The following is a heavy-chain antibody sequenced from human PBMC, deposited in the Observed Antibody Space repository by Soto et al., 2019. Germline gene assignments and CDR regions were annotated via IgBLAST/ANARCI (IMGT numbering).Heavy chain of an antibody. J-gene: IGHJ3*02. CDR1: GFTFSTYG. Sequence: QVQLVESGGGVVQPGRSLRLSCVASGFTFSTYGMYWVRQAPGKGLEWVAVLSYDGSDKYYADSVKGRFTISRDNSKNPLDSPKNRLEGGGQAVFFCAKDQSHAFDIWGQGTMVTVSS. CDR3: AKDQSHAFDI. CDR2: LSYDGSDK. V-gene: IGHV3-30*18.